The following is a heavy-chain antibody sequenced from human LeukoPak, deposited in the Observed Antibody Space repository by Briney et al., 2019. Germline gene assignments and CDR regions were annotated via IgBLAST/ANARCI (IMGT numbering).Heavy chain of an antibody. V-gene: IGHV1-2*02. D-gene: IGHD3-9*01. Sequence: GASVTVSCKASGYTFTCYYMHWVRQAPGQGLEWMGWINPNSGGRNYAQKFQGRVTMTRDTSISTAYMELSRLRSDDTAVYYCARDIELRYFDWLPTAHYYYGMDVWGQGTTVTVSS. CDR1: GYTFTCYY. J-gene: IGHJ6*02. CDR3: ARDIELRYFDWLPTAHYYYGMDV. CDR2: INPNSGGR.